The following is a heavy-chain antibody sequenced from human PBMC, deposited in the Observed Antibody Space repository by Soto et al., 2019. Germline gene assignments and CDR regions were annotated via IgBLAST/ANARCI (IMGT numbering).Heavy chain of an antibody. Sequence: EVQLLESGGGLVQPGGSLRLSCAASGFTFSSYAMSWVRQAPGKGLEWVSAISGSGGSTYYADSVKGRFTISRDNYKNTQYLQMNILGAEDTAVYYYALAPYDHIWGSYLQSPYFYFWGQGTLVTVSS. V-gene: IGHV3-23*01. CDR2: ISGSGGST. CDR3: ALAPYDHIWGSYLQSPYFYF. J-gene: IGHJ4*02. CDR1: GFTFSSYA. D-gene: IGHD3-16*02.